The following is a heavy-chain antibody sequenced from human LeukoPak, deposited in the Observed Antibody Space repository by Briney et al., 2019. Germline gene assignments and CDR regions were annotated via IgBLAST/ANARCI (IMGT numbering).Heavy chain of an antibody. CDR3: ASNILFAFDI. V-gene: IGHV3-53*01. CDR1: GLTVSSSY. CDR2: IYNDGST. Sequence: GGSLRLSCAASGLTVSSSYMSWVRPAPGKGLEWVSNIYNDGSTYYADSMKGRFTISRDNSKNTLYLQVNSLRAEDTAMYYCASNILFAFDIWGQGTMVTVSS. J-gene: IGHJ3*02.